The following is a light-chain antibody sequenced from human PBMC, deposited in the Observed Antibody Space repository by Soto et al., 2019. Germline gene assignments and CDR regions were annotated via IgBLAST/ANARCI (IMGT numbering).Light chain of an antibody. CDR3: LQHNSYPLT. J-gene: IGKJ4*01. V-gene: IGKV1-17*03. CDR1: QGINNH. CDR2: AAS. Sequence: DIQMTQSPSAMSASVGDSITITCRASQGINNHLVWFQQKPGKVPQRMIYAASRLQSGVPSTFSGSGSGTEFTLTISSLQTEDSATYYCLQHNSYPLTFGGGTKVAI.